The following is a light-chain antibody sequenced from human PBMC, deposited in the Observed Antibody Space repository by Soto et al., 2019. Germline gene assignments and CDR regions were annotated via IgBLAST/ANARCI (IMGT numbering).Light chain of an antibody. CDR2: ATS. V-gene: IGKV3-15*01. CDR1: QSVSSK. Sequence: EIVMTQSPATMSVSPGETATLSCRASQSVSSKLAWYQQKPGQSPRLLLYATSTRATGIPVRFSGSGSGTEFTLNISSLQSEDSAVYYCQQSRTFGQGTKVEIK. J-gene: IGKJ2*01. CDR3: QQSRT.